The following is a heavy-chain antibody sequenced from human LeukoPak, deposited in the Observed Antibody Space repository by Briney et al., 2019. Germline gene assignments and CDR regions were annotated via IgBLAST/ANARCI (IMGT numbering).Heavy chain of an antibody. CDR3: AKDEMWFATVTTLVLDC. Sequence: GGPLRLSCTASGFSFSVYGMHWVRQAPGKGLEWVAFIRYDGNIKYYADSVKGRFTISRDNSKNTVYLQMNSLRLEDTAVYYCAKDEMWFATVTTLVLDCWGQGTLVTVSS. D-gene: IGHD4-17*01. CDR2: IRYDGNIK. CDR1: GFSFSVYG. V-gene: IGHV3-30*02. J-gene: IGHJ4*02.